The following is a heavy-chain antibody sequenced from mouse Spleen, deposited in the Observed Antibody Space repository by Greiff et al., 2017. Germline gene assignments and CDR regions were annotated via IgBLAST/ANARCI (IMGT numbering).Heavy chain of an antibody. CDR3: ASNCGYHTYYYAMDY. CDR1: GYTFTSYW. D-gene: IGHD2-2*01. V-gene: IGHV1-72*01. CDR2: IDPNSGGT. J-gene: IGHJ4*01. Sequence: QVQLKEPGAELVKPGASVKLSCKASGYTFTSYWMHWVKQRPGRGLEWIGRIDPNSGGTKYNEKFKSKATLTVDKPSSTAYMQLSILTYEDTAVYYCASNCGYHTYYYAMDYWGQGTSVTVSS.